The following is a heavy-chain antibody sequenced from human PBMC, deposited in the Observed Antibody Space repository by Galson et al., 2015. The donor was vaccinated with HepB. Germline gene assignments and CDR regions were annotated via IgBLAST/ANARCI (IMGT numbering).Heavy chain of an antibody. J-gene: IGHJ4*02. Sequence: SVKVSCKASGYTFTSYDINWVRQATGQGLEWMGWMNPNSGNTGYAQKFQGRVTMTRNTSISTAYMELSSLRSEDTAVYYCARAPQHGDYGDYWGQGTLVTVSS. D-gene: IGHD4-17*01. CDR3: ARAPQHGDYGDY. CDR2: MNPNSGNT. V-gene: IGHV1-8*01. CDR1: GYTFTSYD.